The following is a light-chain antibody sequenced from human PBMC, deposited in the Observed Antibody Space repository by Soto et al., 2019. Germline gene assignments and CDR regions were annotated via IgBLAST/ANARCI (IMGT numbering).Light chain of an antibody. CDR1: QSVLYSSNNKNY. Sequence: DIVMTQSPDSLAVSLGERATINCKSSQSVLYSSNNKNYLAWYQQKPAQPPKLXXYWASTRESGVPDRFSGSGSGTDFTLTISSLQAEDVAVYYCQQYYSTPPYTFGQGTRLEIK. V-gene: IGKV4-1*01. CDR3: QQYYSTPPYT. CDR2: WAS. J-gene: IGKJ5*01.